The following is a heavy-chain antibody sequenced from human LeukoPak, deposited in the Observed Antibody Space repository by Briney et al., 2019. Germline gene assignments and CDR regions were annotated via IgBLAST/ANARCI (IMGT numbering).Heavy chain of an antibody. Sequence: GGSLRPPCVASGLTVSTSYMSWVRQAPGKGLEWISVIYSGGSTYYADSVKGRFTISRDISKNTLYLQMNSLRAEDTAVYYCARSSEYSDSSPYPFDYWGQGSMVTVSS. J-gene: IGHJ4*02. CDR3: ARSSEYSDSSPYPFDY. V-gene: IGHV3-53*01. CDR2: IYSGGST. CDR1: GLTVSTSY. D-gene: IGHD3-22*01.